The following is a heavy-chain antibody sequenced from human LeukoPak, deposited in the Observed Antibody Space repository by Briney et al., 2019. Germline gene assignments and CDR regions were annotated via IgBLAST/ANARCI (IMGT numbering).Heavy chain of an antibody. CDR1: GFSISSGHY. D-gene: IGHD6-13*01. CDR3: ARDEGTAALLHPDY. CDR2: IHHSGST. Sequence: PSETLSLTCTVSGFSISSGHYWGWIRQPPGKGLECIGSIHHSGSTYYSQSLKSLVSISVDASKNQISLDLSSVTAADTAVYYCARDEGTAALLHPDYWGLGTLVTVAS. J-gene: IGHJ4*02. V-gene: IGHV4-38-2*02.